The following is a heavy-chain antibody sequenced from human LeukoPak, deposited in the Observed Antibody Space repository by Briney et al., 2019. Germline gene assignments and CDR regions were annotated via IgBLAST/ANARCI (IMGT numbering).Heavy chain of an antibody. V-gene: IGHV3-20*04. CDR2: INWNGGST. Sequence: GGSLRLSCAASGFTFDDYSMSWVRQARGKGLEWVYGINWNGGSTGYADSVKGRFTISRDNAKNSLYLQMNSLRAEDTALYYCARHQTGGRNTGTTYYYYMDVWGKGTTVTVSS. J-gene: IGHJ6*03. D-gene: IGHD1-1*01. CDR1: GFTFDDYS. CDR3: ARHQTGGRNTGTTYYYYMDV.